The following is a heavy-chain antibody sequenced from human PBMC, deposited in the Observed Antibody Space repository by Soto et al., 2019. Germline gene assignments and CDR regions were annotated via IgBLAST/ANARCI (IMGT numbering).Heavy chain of an antibody. CDR3: ARGGAMGVDY. V-gene: IGHV3-74*01. Sequence: PGGSLRLSCAASGFTFSSYSMNWVRQAPGKGLEWVSRIYFDGITTNYADSEKGRLTVSRDNAKNTVYLHVNTLRDEDTAVYYCARGGAMGVDYWGQGTLVTVSS. J-gene: IGHJ4*02. CDR1: GFTFSSYS. CDR2: IYFDGITT. D-gene: IGHD1-26*01.